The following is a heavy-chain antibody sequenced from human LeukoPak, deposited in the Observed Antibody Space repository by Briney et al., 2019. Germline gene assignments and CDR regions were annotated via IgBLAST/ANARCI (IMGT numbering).Heavy chain of an antibody. CDR1: GGSISSYY. V-gene: IGHV4-4*07. CDR3: ARDWDDSSIAAFDY. Sequence: PSETLSLTCTVSGGSISSYYWSWIRQPAGKGLEWIGRIYTSGSITYNPSLKSRVSMSVDTSKNQFSLQLNSVTPEDTAVYYCARDWDDSSIAAFDYWGQGTLVTVSS. J-gene: IGHJ4*02. D-gene: IGHD6-6*01. CDR2: IYTSGSI.